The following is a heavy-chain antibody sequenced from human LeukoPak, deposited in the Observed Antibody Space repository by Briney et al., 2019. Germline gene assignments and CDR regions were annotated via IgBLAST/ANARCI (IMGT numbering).Heavy chain of an antibody. CDR2: IRSKANSYAT. V-gene: IGHV3-73*01. D-gene: IGHD5-24*01. J-gene: IGHJ3*02. CDR3: AKDAVWLQPSDAFDI. Sequence: GGSLRLSCAASGFSFRGSAMHWVRQASGKGLEWVGRIRSKANSYATAYAASVKGRFTISRDDSKNTAYLQMNSLRAEDTAVYYCAKDAVWLQPSDAFDIWGQGAMVTVSS. CDR1: GFSFRGSA.